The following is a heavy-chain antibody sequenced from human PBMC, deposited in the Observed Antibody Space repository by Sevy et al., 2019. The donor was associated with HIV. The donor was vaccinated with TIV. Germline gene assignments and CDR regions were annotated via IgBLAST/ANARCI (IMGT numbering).Heavy chain of an antibody. J-gene: IGHJ4*02. CDR3: GNGACGSDWGGFDY. CDR2: ISYDGSDI. D-gene: IGHD1-26*01. V-gene: IGHV3-30*03. Sequence: GGSLRLSCEVSGFTFSDYGMHWVRQAPGKGLEWLAVISYDGSDIYYPDSVEGRFTVSRDNSKNTLYLQMNSLRPEDTAVYYCGNGACGSDWGGFDYWGQGTLVTVSS. CDR1: GFTFSDYG.